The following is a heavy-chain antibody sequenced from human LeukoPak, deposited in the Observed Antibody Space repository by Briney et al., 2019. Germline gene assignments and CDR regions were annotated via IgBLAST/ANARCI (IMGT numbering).Heavy chain of an antibody. Sequence: SETLSLTCTVSGGSISSYYWSWIRQPPGKGLEWIGYIYCSGSTNYNPSLKSRVTISVDTSKNQFSLKLSSVTAADTAVYYCARMTSGSYSKDYWGQGTLVTVSS. D-gene: IGHD1-26*01. V-gene: IGHV4-59*01. CDR2: IYCSGST. CDR3: ARMTSGSYSKDY. CDR1: GGSISSYY. J-gene: IGHJ4*02.